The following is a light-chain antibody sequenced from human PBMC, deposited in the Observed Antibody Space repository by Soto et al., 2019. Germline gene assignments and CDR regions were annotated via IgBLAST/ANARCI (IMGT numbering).Light chain of an antibody. Sequence: DVQMTQSPSSLSASVGDRVTITCRASQGIAPYLAWFQQKPGKVPKLLIYAASTLQSRVPSRFSGSGSGTDFTLTISSLQPEDVATYYCQKYNSVPLTFGGGTKVEIK. CDR2: AAS. CDR1: QGIAPY. V-gene: IGKV1-27*01. J-gene: IGKJ4*01. CDR3: QKYNSVPLT.